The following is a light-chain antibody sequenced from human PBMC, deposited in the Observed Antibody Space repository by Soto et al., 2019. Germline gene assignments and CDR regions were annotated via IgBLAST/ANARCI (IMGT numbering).Light chain of an antibody. Sequence: QSVLTQPASVSGSPGQSITISCTGTSSDVGGHDYVSWYQQHPGKAPRLMIYDVTDRPSGVSNRFSGSKSGNTASLTISGLQAEDEAHYYCSSYAASSTWVFGGGTKLTVL. CDR2: DVT. CDR1: SSDVGGHDY. V-gene: IGLV2-14*01. J-gene: IGLJ3*02. CDR3: SSYAASSTWV.